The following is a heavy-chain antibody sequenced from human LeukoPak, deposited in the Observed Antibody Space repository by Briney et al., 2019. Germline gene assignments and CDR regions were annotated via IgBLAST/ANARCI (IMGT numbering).Heavy chain of an antibody. CDR2: IYYSGST. Sequence: SETLSLTCTVSGGSISSGGYYWSWIRQHPGKGLEWIGYIYYSGSTYYNPSLKSRVTISVDTSKNQFSLKLSSVTAADTAVYYCARESPTGYFDYWGQGTLVTVSS. J-gene: IGHJ4*02. CDR3: ARESPTGYFDY. V-gene: IGHV4-31*03. CDR1: GGSISSGGYY.